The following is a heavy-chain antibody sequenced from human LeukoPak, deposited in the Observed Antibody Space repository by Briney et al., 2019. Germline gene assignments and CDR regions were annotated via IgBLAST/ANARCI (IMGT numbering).Heavy chain of an antibody. J-gene: IGHJ4*02. CDR2: IIPIFGTA. D-gene: IGHD6-19*01. Sequence: SVKVSCKASGGTFSSYAISWVRQAPGQGLEWMGRIIPIFGTANYAQKFQGRVTITTDESTSTAYMELSSLRSEDTAVYYCARSTPRSSGWYNYSDYWGPGTLVTVSS. CDR1: GGTFSSYA. V-gene: IGHV1-69*05. CDR3: ARSTPRSSGWYNYSDY.